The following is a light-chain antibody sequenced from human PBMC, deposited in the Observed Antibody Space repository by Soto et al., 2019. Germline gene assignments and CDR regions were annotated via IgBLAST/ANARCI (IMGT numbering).Light chain of an antibody. CDR1: QIISSY. CDR2: AAS. Sequence: DIQMTQSPSSLSASVGDRVTITCRASQIISSYLNWYQQKPGKAPKLLIYAASSLQSGVPSRFSGSGSGTDFTLTISSLQPEDFATYYCQQSYSTPPWTFGQGTKVESK. CDR3: QQSYSTPPWT. J-gene: IGKJ1*01. V-gene: IGKV1-39*01.